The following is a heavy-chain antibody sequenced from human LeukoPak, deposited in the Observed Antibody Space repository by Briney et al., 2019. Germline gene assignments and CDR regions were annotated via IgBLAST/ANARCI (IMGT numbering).Heavy chain of an antibody. CDR2: ISAYNGNT. J-gene: IGHJ4*02. V-gene: IGHV1-18*01. CDR3: ARDSERASSGWYMAWIQED. D-gene: IGHD6-19*01. CDR1: GYTFTSYG. Sequence: ASVKVSCKASGYTFTSYGISWVRQAPGQGLEWMGWISAYNGNTNYAQKLQGRVTMTTDASTSTAYMELRSLRSDDTAVYYCARDSERASSGWYMAWIQEDWGQGTLVTVSS.